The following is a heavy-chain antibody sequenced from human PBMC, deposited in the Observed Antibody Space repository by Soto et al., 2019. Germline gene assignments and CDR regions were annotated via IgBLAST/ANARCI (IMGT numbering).Heavy chain of an antibody. CDR2: INPSGGGT. Sequence: QVQLVQSGTEVKKPGASVKVSCKASGYTFLDFYIHWVRQAPGQGLEWMGFINPSGGGTTYAQKFQGRLTMTRDTSTSTVYMELISLSSEDTAIYYCARDKPFSAGYWGQGTLVT. CDR1: GYTFLDFY. D-gene: IGHD3-3*02. J-gene: IGHJ4*02. CDR3: ARDKPFSAGY. V-gene: IGHV1-46*01.